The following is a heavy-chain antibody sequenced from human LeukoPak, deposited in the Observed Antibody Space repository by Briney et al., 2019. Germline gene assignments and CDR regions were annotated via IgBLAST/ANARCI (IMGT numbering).Heavy chain of an antibody. V-gene: IGHV3-53*04. J-gene: IGHJ4*02. Sequence: GGSLRLSCAASGFTVSSNCMSWVRQAPGKGLEWVSVIYSGGSTYYADSVKGRFTISRHNSKNTLYLQMNSLRAEDTAVYYCAREARYGSGSNDYWGQGTLVTVSS. CDR3: AREARYGSGSNDY. CDR2: IYSGGST. CDR1: GFTVSSNC. D-gene: IGHD3-10*01.